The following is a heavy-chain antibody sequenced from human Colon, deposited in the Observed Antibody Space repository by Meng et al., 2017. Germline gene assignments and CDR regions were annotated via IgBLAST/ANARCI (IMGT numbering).Heavy chain of an antibody. CDR3: ARGLFDY. CDR1: GGSFSGYY. V-gene: IGHV4-34*01. J-gene: IGHJ4*02. Sequence: QVQLQQWGSGLLKPSATLSLTCAVYGGSFSGYYWSWIRQPPGKGLEWIGEINHSGSTNYNPSLKSRVTISVDTSKNQFSLKLSSVTAADTAVYYCARGLFDYWGQGTLVTVSS. CDR2: INHSGST.